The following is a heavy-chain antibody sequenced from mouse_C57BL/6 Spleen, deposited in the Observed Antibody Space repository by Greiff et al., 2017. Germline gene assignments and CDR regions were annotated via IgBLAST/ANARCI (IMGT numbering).Heavy chain of an antibody. D-gene: IGHD1-1*01. CDR3: WGTTVVENCDD. V-gene: IGHV1-80*01. J-gene: IGHJ2*01. CDR2: IYPGDGDT. CDR1: GYAFSSYW. Sequence: QVQLQQSGAELVKPGASVKISCKASGYAFSSYWMNWVKQRPGKGLEWIGQIYPGDGDTNYNGKFKGKATLTADKSSSTAYMQLSSLTSEDYAVYCGWGTTVVENCDDWGKGTTLTVYS.